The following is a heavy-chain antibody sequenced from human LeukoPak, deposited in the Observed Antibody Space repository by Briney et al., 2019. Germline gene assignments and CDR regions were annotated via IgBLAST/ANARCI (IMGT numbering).Heavy chain of an antibody. Sequence: GGSLRLSCAASGITFSTYGMHWVRQAPGKGLEWVAFIWFDGSNKYYADSVKGRFTISRDNSKNTLYLQMNSLRTEDTAVYYCANPIYPQGYCFDYWGQGTLVTVSS. V-gene: IGHV3-30*02. J-gene: IGHJ4*02. D-gene: IGHD5/OR15-5a*01. CDR1: GITFSTYG. CDR2: IWFDGSNK. CDR3: ANPIYPQGYCFDY.